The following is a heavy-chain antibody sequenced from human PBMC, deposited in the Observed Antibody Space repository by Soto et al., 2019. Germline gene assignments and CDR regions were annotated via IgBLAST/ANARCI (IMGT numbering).Heavy chain of an antibody. D-gene: IGHD5-18*01. J-gene: IGHJ6*02. CDR1: GFTFGDYA. CDR3: TRVGLWNYYYYYGMDV. V-gene: IGHV3-49*03. CDR2: IRSKAYGGTT. Sequence: GGSLRLSCTASGFTFGDYAMSWFRQAPGKGLEWVGFIRSKAYGGTTEYAASVKGRFTISRDDSKSIAYLQMNSLKTEDTAVYYCTRVGLWNYYYYYGMDVWGQGTTVTVSS.